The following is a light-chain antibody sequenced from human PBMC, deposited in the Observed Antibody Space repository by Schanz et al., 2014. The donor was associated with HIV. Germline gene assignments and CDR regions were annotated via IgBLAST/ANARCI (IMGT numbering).Light chain of an antibody. CDR2: AAS. CDR3: QQLYSYPL. CDR1: QSISSW. Sequence: IQMTQSPSTLSASVGDRVTITCRASQSISSWLAWYQQQPGKAPKLLIYAASTLQSGVPSRFSGSGSGTDFTLTISSLQPEDVATYYCQQLYSYPLFGPGTKVDIK. V-gene: IGKV1-5*01. J-gene: IGKJ3*01.